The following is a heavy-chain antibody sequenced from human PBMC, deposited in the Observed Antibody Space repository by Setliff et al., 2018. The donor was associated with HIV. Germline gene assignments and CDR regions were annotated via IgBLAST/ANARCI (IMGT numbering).Heavy chain of an antibody. CDR2: IYNTGST. CDR1: GGSFGVYR. D-gene: IGHD6-13*01. Sequence: PSETLSLTCTISGGSFGVYRWSWIRQHPGKGLEWIGYIYNTGSTYHSPSLESRVTISIDTSKNQFSLKLSSVTAADTAVYFCARGRGSSSSWPIDYWGQGTLVTVSS. V-gene: IGHV4-31*03. J-gene: IGHJ4*02. CDR3: ARGRGSSSSWPIDY.